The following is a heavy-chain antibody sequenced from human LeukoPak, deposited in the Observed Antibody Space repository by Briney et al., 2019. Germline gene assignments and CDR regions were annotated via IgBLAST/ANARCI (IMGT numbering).Heavy chain of an antibody. CDR1: GGSFSGYY. J-gene: IGHJ4*02. Sequence: SETLSLTCAVYGGSFSGYYWSWIRQPPGKGLEWIGEINHSGSTNYNPSLKGRVTISVDTSKNQFSLKLSSVTAADTAVYYCAIKALYSSSTIDYWGQGTLVTVSS. CDR3: AIKALYSSSTIDY. CDR2: INHSGST. D-gene: IGHD6-6*01. V-gene: IGHV4-34*01.